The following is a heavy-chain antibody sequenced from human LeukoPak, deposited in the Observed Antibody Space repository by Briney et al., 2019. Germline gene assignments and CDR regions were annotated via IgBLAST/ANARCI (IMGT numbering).Heavy chain of an antibody. CDR2: INPSGGST. Sequence: GASVKVSCKASGYTFTNNGISWVRQAPGQGLEWMGRINPSGGSTTYAQRFQGRVTMTRDTSTSTVYMELSSLRSEDTAVYFCARDSYYDSSGSVDYWGQGTLVTVSS. CDR3: ARDSYYDSSGSVDY. D-gene: IGHD3-22*01. V-gene: IGHV1-46*01. J-gene: IGHJ4*02. CDR1: GYTFTNNG.